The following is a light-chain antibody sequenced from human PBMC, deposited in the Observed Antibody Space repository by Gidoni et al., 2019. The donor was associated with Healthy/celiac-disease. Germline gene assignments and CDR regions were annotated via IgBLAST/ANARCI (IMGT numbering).Light chain of an antibody. CDR3: QQSYSTPYT. CDR1: QSISSY. Sequence: DIQMTQSPSSLSASAGDRVTLTCRASQSISSYLNWYQQKPGKAPQLLIYAASSLQSGVPSRFSGSGSGTDFTLTISSLQPEDFATYYCQQSYSTPYTFGQGTKLEIK. CDR2: AAS. V-gene: IGKV1-39*01. J-gene: IGKJ2*01.